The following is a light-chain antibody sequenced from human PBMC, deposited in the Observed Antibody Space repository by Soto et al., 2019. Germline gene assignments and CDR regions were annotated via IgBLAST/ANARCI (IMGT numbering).Light chain of an antibody. J-gene: IGLJ3*02. CDR2: LEGSGSF. Sequence: QLVLTQSSSASASLGSSVKLTCTLSSGHSTYIIAWHQQQPGKAPRYLMKLEGSGSFSKGSGVPDRFSGSSSGADRCLTNANLQFEDEADYYCETWDRSTRVFGGGTKLTVL. CDR3: ETWDRSTRV. V-gene: IGLV4-60*02. CDR1: SGHSTYI.